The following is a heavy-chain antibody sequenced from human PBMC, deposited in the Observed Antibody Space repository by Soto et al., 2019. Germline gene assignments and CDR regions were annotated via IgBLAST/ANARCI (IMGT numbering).Heavy chain of an antibody. Sequence: QVQLVESGGGVVQPGKSLRLSCAASGFIFSNYGMHWVRQATGKGLEWLALISFDGKNRNYADSVKGRFTIYRDNPKNTLYLEMNSLRPEDTAFYYCAKRGGVVGGSEHPFFEYWGQGTLVTVSS. J-gene: IGHJ4*02. CDR2: ISFDGKNR. D-gene: IGHD2-15*01. CDR3: AKRGGVVGGSEHPFFEY. CDR1: GFIFSNYG. V-gene: IGHV3-30*18.